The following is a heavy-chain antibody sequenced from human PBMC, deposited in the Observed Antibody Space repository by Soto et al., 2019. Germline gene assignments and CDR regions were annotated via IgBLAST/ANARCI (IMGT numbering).Heavy chain of an antibody. CDR3: ASQIAAATYYYGMDV. D-gene: IGHD6-13*01. V-gene: IGHV1-69*12. Sequence: QVQLVQSGAEVKKPGSSVKVSCKASGGTFSSYAISWVRQAPGQGLEWMGGIIPIFGTANYAQKFQGRVTITADESTSTAYMELSSLRTEDTAVNYCASQIAAATYYYGMDVWGQGTTVTVSS. CDR1: GGTFSSYA. CDR2: IIPIFGTA. J-gene: IGHJ6*02.